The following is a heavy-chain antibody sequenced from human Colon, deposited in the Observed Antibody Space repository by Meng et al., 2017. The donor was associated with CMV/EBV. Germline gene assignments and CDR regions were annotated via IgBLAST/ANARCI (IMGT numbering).Heavy chain of an antibody. V-gene: IGHV1-46*01. D-gene: IGHD6-13*01. CDR3: ARRIAAAANWFDP. Sequence: ASVKVSCKASGGTFSSYAISWVRQAPGQGLEWMGIINPSGGSTSYAQKFQGRVTMTRDTSTSTVYMELSSLRSEDTAVYYCARRIAAAANWFDPWGQGTLVTVSS. J-gene: IGHJ5*02. CDR2: INPSGGST. CDR1: GGTFSSYA.